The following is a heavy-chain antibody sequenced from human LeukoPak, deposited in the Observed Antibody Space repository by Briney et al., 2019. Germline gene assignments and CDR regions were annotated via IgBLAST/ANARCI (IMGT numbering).Heavy chain of an antibody. D-gene: IGHD6-19*01. V-gene: IGHV4-34*01. J-gene: IGHJ6*03. CDR3: ARARLHSSGWYEQYYMDV. Sequence: PSETLSLTCAVYGGSFSGYYWSWIRQPPGKGLEWIGEINHSGSTNYNPSLKSRVTISVDTSKNQFSLKLSSVTAADTAVYYCARARLHSSGWYEQYYMDVWGKGTTVTVSS. CDR1: GGSFSGYY. CDR2: INHSGST.